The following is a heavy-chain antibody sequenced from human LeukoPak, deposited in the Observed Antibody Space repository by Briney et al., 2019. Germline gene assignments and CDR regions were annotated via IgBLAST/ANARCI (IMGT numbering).Heavy chain of an antibody. J-gene: IGHJ4*02. V-gene: IGHV4-39*07. Sequence: SETLSLTCTVSGGSISSSSYYWGWIRQPPGKGLEWIGSIYYSGSTYYNPSLKSRVTISVDTSKNQFSLKLSSVTAADTAVYYCARFSYLAGSFDYWGQGTLVTVSS. CDR2: IYYSGST. CDR1: GGSISSSSYY. D-gene: IGHD3-9*01. CDR3: ARFSYLAGSFDY.